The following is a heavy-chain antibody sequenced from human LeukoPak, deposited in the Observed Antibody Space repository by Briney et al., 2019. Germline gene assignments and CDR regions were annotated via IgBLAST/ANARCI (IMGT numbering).Heavy chain of an antibody. V-gene: IGHV3-15*01. CDR1: GFTFSFTNAW. CDR2: IKSKSEGETT. J-gene: IGHJ4*02. Sequence: PGGSLRLSCAASGFTFSFTNAWMNWVRQAPGKGLEWVGHIKSKSEGETTDFAAPVKGRFTISRDDSKNTVYLQMNSLKTEDTAVYYCATPPGYWGPAPFDFWGQGTVVTVSS. CDR3: ATPPGYWGPAPFDF. D-gene: IGHD7-27*01.